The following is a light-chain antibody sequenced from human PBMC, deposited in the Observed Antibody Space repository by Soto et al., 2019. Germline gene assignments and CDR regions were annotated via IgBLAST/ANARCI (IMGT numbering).Light chain of an antibody. CDR1: SSNIGSNT. CDR2: SNN. V-gene: IGLV1-44*01. CDR3: AAWDDSLNCYV. Sequence: QSVLTQPPSASGTPGQRVTISCSGSSSNIGSNTVHWYQQLPGTAPKLLIYSNNQRPSGVPDRFSGSKSGTSASLAISGLQSEDEADYYCAAWDDSLNCYVFG. J-gene: IGLJ1*01.